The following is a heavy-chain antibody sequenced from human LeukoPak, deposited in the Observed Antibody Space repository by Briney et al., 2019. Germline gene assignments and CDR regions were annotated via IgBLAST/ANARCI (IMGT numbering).Heavy chain of an antibody. CDR2: ISYDGSNK. CDR3: ARDFITGTLRGMDV. D-gene: IGHD1-20*01. J-gene: IGHJ6*02. Sequence: GGSLRLSCAASGFTFSSYAMHWVRQAPGKGLEWVAVISYDGSNKYYADSVKGRFTISRDNSENTLYLQMNSLRAEDTAVYYCARDFITGTLRGMDVWGQGTTVTVSS. V-gene: IGHV3-30-3*01. CDR1: GFTFSSYA.